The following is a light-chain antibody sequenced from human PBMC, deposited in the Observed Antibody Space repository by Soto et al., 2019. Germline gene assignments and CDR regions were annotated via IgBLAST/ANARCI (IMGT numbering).Light chain of an antibody. V-gene: IGKV3-20*01. CDR1: QSVSSTY. Sequence: EIVLTQSPGTLSLSPGERATLSCRASQSVSSTYLIWYQQKPGQAPRLLIYSTSIRAAGIPDRFSVSGSGTDFSLTISRLEPEDFAVYYCQHFGRSPLTFGGGTKVDIK. J-gene: IGKJ4*01. CDR3: QHFGRSPLT. CDR2: STS.